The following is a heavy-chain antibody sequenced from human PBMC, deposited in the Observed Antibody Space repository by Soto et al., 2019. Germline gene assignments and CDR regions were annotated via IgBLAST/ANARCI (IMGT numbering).Heavy chain of an antibody. CDR1: GYTFTFYT. V-gene: IGHV1-3*01. J-gene: IGHJ4*02. Sequence: GASVNVSCKTSGYTFTFYTMHWVRQAPGQRLEWMGWTNAGNGNTKYSQKLQGRVTITRDTSASTVFIELSSLTSEDTALYYCARGQGNSGYDPLDFWGLGTLVTVSS. CDR2: TNAGNGNT. CDR3: ARGQGNSGYDPLDF. D-gene: IGHD5-12*01.